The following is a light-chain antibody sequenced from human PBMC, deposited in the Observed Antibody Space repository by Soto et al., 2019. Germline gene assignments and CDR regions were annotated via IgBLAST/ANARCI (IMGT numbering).Light chain of an antibody. Sequence: QSVLTQPPSVSGAPGQRITLACTGSNSNIRAGYDVHWYRQFPGEAPKALLSTKPHRPSGVPDRFSASKSGTSASLAITGLQPEDEAEYYCQSYDSGLVGLVFGTGTKVTVL. CDR2: TKP. J-gene: IGLJ1*01. CDR3: QSYDSGLVGLV. V-gene: IGLV1-40*01. CDR1: NSNIRAGYD.